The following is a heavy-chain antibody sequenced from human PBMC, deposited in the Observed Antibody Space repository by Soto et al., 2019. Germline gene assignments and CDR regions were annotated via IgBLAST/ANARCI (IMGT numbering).Heavy chain of an antibody. Sequence: GGSLRLSCAASGFTFTRYSMNWVRQAPGKGLEWVSSISSTTNYIYYGDSMKGRFTISRDNSKNSLYLEVNSLRVEDTAVYHCARERADIVVAPVATSGMDVWGQGTAVTVSS. CDR1: GFTFTRYS. CDR3: ARERADIVVAPVATSGMDV. D-gene: IGHD2-21*01. J-gene: IGHJ6*02. V-gene: IGHV3-21*01. CDR2: ISSTTNYI.